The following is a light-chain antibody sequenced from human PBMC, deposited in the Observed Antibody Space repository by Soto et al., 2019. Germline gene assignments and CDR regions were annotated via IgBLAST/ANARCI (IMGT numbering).Light chain of an antibody. CDR3: SSYTTSNTRQIV. Sequence: QSALTQPASVSGSPGQSITISCTGISSDVGGYNYVSWYQQHPGTAPKFMIYDVSNRPSGVSNRFSGSKSGNTASLTISGLQAEDEADYYCSSYTTSNTRQIVFGTGTKVTVL. V-gene: IGLV2-14*01. CDR2: DVS. CDR1: SSDVGGYNY. J-gene: IGLJ1*01.